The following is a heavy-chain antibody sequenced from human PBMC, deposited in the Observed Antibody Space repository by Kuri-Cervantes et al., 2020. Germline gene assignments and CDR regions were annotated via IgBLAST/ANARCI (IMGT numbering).Heavy chain of an antibody. V-gene: IGHV1-2*02. CDR3: ARDPATRTPLDY. D-gene: IGHD2-2*01. Sequence: ASVKVSCKASGYTFIAYYMHWVRQAPGQGLEWMGWINPNSGATSYAQKFQGRVTMTRDTSLSTAYMELTSLRPDDTAVYFCARDPATRTPLDYWGQGTPVTVSS. CDR2: INPNSGAT. J-gene: IGHJ4*02. CDR1: GYTFIAYY.